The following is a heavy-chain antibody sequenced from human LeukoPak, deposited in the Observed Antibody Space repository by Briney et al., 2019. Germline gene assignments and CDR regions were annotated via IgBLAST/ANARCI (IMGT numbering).Heavy chain of an antibody. J-gene: IGHJ3*02. CDR1: GFTFDDYA. V-gene: IGHV3-13*01. D-gene: IGHD5/OR15-5a*01. CDR2: IGIAGDT. Sequence: GGSLRLSCAASGFTFDDYAMHWVRQAPGKGLEWVLGIGIAGDTYYPDSVKGRFTISRENAKNSMYLQMNSLKDGDTAVYYCIRGGIQVSGIDAFDIWGQGTMVTVSS. CDR3: IRGGIQVSGIDAFDI.